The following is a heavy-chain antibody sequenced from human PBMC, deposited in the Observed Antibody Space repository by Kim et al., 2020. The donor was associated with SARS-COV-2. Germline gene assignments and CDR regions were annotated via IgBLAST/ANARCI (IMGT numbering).Heavy chain of an antibody. V-gene: IGHV3-33*01. D-gene: IGHD3-22*01. CDR2: IWYDGSNK. J-gene: IGHJ3*02. CDR3: ARGVHITMTENDAFDI. Sequence: GGSLRLSCAASGFTFSSYGMHWVRQAPGKGLEWVAVIWYDGSNKYYADSVKGRFTISRDNSKNTLYLQMNSLRAEDTAVYYCARGVHITMTENDAFDIWGQGTMVTVSS. CDR1: GFTFSSYG.